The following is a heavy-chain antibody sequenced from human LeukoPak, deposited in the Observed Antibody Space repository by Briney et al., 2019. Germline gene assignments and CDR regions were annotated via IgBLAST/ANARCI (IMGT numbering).Heavy chain of an antibody. D-gene: IGHD5-24*01. CDR2: IYSGGST. V-gene: IGHV3-66*01. Sequence: GGSLRLSCAASGFTFSSYAMHWVRQAPGKGLEWVSVIYSGGSTYYADSVKGRFTISRDNSKNTLYLQMNSLRAEDTAVYYCARDLGEMATNEQTRSDYWGQGTLVTVSS. J-gene: IGHJ4*02. CDR3: ARDLGEMATNEQTRSDY. CDR1: GFTFSSYA.